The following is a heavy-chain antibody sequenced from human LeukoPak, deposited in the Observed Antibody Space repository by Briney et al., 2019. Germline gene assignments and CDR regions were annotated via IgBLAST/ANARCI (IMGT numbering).Heavy chain of an antibody. J-gene: IGHJ6*03. CDR3: ARHGPRPLLWFGRTATGYYYYIDV. CDR2: LYSGGST. V-gene: IGHV3-53*04. D-gene: IGHD3-10*01. CDR1: GFTVSSNY. Sequence: GGSLRLSCAASGFTVSSNYMSWVRQAPGKGLEGVSVLYSGGSTYYADSVKGRFTISRHNSKNTLYLQMNSLRAEDTAVYYCARHGPRPLLWFGRTATGYYYYIDVWGKGTTVTVSS.